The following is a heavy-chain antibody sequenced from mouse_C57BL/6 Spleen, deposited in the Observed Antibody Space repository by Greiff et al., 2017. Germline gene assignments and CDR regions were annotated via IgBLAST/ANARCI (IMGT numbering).Heavy chain of an antibody. Sequence: QVQLKQPGTELVKPGASVKLSCKASGYTFTSYWMHWVKQRPGQGLEWIGNINPSNGGTNYNEKFKSKATLTVDKSSSTAYMQLSSLTSEDAAVYYCARSEIYYGNRAYWGQGTLVTVSA. CDR2: INPSNGGT. V-gene: IGHV1-53*01. J-gene: IGHJ3*01. CDR1: GYTFTSYW. CDR3: ARSEIYYGNRAY. D-gene: IGHD2-1*01.